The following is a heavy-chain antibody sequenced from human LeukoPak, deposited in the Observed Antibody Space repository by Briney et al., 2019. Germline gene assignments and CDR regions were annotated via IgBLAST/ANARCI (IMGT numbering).Heavy chain of an antibody. D-gene: IGHD5-18*01. CDR2: INSDGSST. CDR1: GFTFSSYW. J-gene: IGHJ6*03. Sequence: GGSLRLSCAASGFTFSSYWMHWVRQAPGKGLVWVSRINSDGSSTSYADSVKGRFTISRDNAKNTLYLQMNSLRAEDTAVYYCAKDQDSYGYYYYMDVWGKGTTVTISS. V-gene: IGHV3-74*01. CDR3: AKDQDSYGYYYYMDV.